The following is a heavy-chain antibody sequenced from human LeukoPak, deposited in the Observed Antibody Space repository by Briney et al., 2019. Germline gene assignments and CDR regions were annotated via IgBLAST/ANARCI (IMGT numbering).Heavy chain of an antibody. Sequence: SQTLSLTCAISGDXVSSSTAAWNWIRQSPSRGLEWLGRTYYRARWSYEYTTSVKSRITINADTSENQFSLQLKSVTPEDTAVYYCARFAYGAPDYWGQGTLVTVSS. CDR3: ARFAYGAPDY. CDR1: GDXVSSSTAA. V-gene: IGHV6-1*01. D-gene: IGHD3-10*01. J-gene: IGHJ4*02. CDR2: TYYRARWSY.